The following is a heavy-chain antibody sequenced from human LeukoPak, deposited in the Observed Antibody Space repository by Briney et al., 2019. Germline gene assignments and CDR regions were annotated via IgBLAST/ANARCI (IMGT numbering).Heavy chain of an antibody. V-gene: IGHV4-38-2*02. Sequence: SETLSLTCTVSGYSISSGYYWGWIRQPPGKGLEWIGSIYHSGSTYYNPSLKSRVTISVDTSKNQFSLKPSSVTAADTAVYYCAKDNAYSSGWLYYFDYWGQGTLVTVSS. D-gene: IGHD6-19*01. CDR2: IYHSGST. CDR1: GYSISSGYY. CDR3: AKDNAYSSGWLYYFDY. J-gene: IGHJ4*02.